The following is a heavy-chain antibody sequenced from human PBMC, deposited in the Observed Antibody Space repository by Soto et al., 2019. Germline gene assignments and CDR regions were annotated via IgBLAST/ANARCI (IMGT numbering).Heavy chain of an antibody. Sequence: GASVKVSCKASGYTFTSYYMHWVRQAPVQGLEWMGIINPSGGSTSYAQKFQGRVTMTRDTSTSTVYMELSSLRSEDTAVYYCARDPSYGEQLVYYGMDVWGQGTTVTVSS. CDR3: ARDPSYGEQLVYYGMDV. D-gene: IGHD6-6*01. V-gene: IGHV1-46*01. J-gene: IGHJ6*02. CDR2: INPSGGST. CDR1: GYTFTSYY.